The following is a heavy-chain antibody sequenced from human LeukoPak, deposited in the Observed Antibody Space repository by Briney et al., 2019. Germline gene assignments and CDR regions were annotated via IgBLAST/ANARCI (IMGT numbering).Heavy chain of an antibody. J-gene: IGHJ4*02. Sequence: GGSLRLSCAASGFTVSSNYMTWVRQAPGKGLEWVSVIYRGDSTYYADSVKGRFTISRDNSKNTLYLQMNSLRAEDTAVYYCARSYDNSGSGSPDYWGQGTLVIVSS. D-gene: IGHD3-10*01. CDR1: GFTVSSNY. CDR3: ARSYDNSGSGSPDY. CDR2: IYRGDST. V-gene: IGHV3-66*01.